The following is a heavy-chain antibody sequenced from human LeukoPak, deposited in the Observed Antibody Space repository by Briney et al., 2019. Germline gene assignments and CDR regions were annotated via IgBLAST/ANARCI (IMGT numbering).Heavy chain of an antibody. V-gene: IGHV1-2*06. CDR3: ARDSWDSDY. CDR1: GYTFTSYD. D-gene: IGHD2-15*01. CDR2: INPNSGGT. J-gene: IGHJ4*02. Sequence: GASVKVSCKASGYTFTSYDINWVRQAPGQGLEWMGRINPNSGGTNYAQKFQGRVTMTRDTSISTAYMELSRLRSDETAVYYCARDSWDSDYWGQGTLVTVSS.